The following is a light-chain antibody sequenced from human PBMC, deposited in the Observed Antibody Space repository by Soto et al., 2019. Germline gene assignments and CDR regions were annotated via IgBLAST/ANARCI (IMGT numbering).Light chain of an antibody. Sequence: DVQMTQSPSTLSASVGDRVTITCRASQDVTTWLAWYQQKPGKAPKLLIYDASSLESGVPSRFSGSGSGTEFTLTINSLQPDDFAPYHCQQYKTYSLTFGGGTKVEIK. CDR2: DAS. V-gene: IGKV1-5*01. CDR3: QQYKTYSLT. J-gene: IGKJ4*01. CDR1: QDVTTW.